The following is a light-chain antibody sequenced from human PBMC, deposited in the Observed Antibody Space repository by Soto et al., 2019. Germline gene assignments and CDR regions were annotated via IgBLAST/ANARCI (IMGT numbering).Light chain of an antibody. CDR1: QSVSSY. J-gene: IGKJ1*01. CDR3: QQRSNWPT. V-gene: IGKV3-11*01. Sequence: EIGLIQSAATLSLSPGERATLSCRASQSVSSYLAWYQQKPGQAPRLLIYDASNRATGIPARFSGSGSGTDFTLTISSLEPEDFAVYYCQQRSNWPTFGQGTKVDIK. CDR2: DAS.